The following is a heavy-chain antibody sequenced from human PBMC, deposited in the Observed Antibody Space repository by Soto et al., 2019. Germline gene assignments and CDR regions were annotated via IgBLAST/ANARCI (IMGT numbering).Heavy chain of an antibody. V-gene: IGHV1-69*13. Sequence: SVKVSCKASGGTFSSYAISWVRQAPGQGLEWMGGIIPIFGTANYAQKFQGRVTITADESTSTAYMELSSLRSEDTAVYYCARDSPDIVLMVYATTYYYYGMDVWGQGTTVTVSS. CDR1: GGTFSSYA. CDR3: ARDSPDIVLMVYATTYYYYGMDV. J-gene: IGHJ6*02. CDR2: IIPIFGTA. D-gene: IGHD2-8*01.